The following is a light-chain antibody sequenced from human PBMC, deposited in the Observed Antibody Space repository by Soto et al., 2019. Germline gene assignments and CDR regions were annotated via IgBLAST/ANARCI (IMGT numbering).Light chain of an antibody. J-gene: IGKJ2*01. CDR2: DAS. CDR3: QQYDTSPPMYT. Sequence: EIGLTQSPGTLSLSPGERATLSCRTSQSVISTYLAWYQQKPGQAPRLLIYDASRRATGIPDRFSGSGSGTDFTLTISRLEPEDFAGYYCQQYDTSPPMYTFGQGTKLEIK. CDR1: QSVISTY. V-gene: IGKV3-20*01.